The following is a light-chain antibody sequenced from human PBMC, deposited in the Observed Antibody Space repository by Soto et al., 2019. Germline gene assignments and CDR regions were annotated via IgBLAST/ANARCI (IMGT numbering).Light chain of an antibody. CDR1: QSISSW. Sequence: DMQVTQSPSTLSASVGDTVTITCRASQSISSWLAWYQQKSGKAPKLLIHDGSTLQSGVPSRFSGSGSGTDFTLTISGLQPDDFATYYCQHYSSYSPTFVPGTTVAIK. CDR3: QHYSSYSPT. V-gene: IGKV1-5*01. CDR2: DGS. J-gene: IGKJ3*01.